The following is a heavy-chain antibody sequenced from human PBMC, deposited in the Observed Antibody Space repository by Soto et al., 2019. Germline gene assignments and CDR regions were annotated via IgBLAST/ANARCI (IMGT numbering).Heavy chain of an antibody. CDR2: IIPIFGTA. CDR1: GGTFSSYA. CDR3: ARSPDYGDFGSDAFDI. Sequence: QVQLVQSGAEVKKPGSSVKVSCKASGGTFSSYAISWVRQAPGQGLEWMGGIIPIFGTANYAQKFQGRVTITADDSTSTADMELSSLRSEDTAVYYCARSPDYGDFGSDAFDIWGQGSMVTVSS. J-gene: IGHJ3*02. D-gene: IGHD4-17*01. V-gene: IGHV1-69*01.